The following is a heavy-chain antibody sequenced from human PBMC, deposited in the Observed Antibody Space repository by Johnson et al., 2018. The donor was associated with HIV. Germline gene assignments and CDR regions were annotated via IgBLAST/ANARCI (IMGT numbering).Heavy chain of an antibody. D-gene: IGHD3-22*01. CDR1: GFTFSNYA. CDR3: ARSSGYYGTDAFDI. J-gene: IGHJ3*02. CDR2: IRYDGSNK. Sequence: QVQLVESGGGVVQPGGSLRLSCATSGFTFSNYAMHWVRQAPGKGLEWVAVIRYDGSNKYYADSVKGRFTISRDNSKNTLYLQMNSLRPEDTAVYYCARSSGYYGTDAFDIWGQGTMVTVSS. V-gene: IGHV3-30*02.